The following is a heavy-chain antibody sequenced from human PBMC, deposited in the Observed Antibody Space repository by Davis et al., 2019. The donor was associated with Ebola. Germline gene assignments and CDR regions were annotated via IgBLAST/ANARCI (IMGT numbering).Heavy chain of an antibody. Sequence: SVKVSCKASGGTFSSYAISWVRQAPGQGLEWMGGIIPIFGTANYAQKFQGRVTITADESTSTAYMELSSLRSEDTAVYYCAGIAVAGKTFDYWGQGTLVTVSS. D-gene: IGHD6-19*01. CDR2: IIPIFGTA. CDR3: AGIAVAGKTFDY. CDR1: GGTFSSYA. V-gene: IGHV1-69*13. J-gene: IGHJ4*02.